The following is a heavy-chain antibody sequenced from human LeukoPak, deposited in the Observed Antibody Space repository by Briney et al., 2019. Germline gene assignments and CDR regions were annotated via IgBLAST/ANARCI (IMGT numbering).Heavy chain of an antibody. V-gene: IGHV4-59*01. J-gene: IGHJ4*02. Sequence: SETLSLTCTVSGGSISSYYWSWIRQPPGKGLEWIGYIYYSGSTNYNPSLKSRVTISVDTSKNQFSLELSSVTAADTAVYYCARVMGVTAKYYFDYWGQGTLVTVSS. CDR3: ARVMGVTAKYYFDY. D-gene: IGHD2-21*02. CDR1: GGSISSYY. CDR2: IYYSGST.